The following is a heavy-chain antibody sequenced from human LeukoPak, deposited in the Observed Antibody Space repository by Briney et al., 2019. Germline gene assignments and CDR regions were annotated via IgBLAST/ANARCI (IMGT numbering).Heavy chain of an antibody. CDR3: ARGTYSGYDLDY. CDR1: GFTFSVYN. Sequence: GGSLRLSCAASGFTFSVYNMYWVRQAPGKGLEWVSSITSSSAYIHYADSVKGRFTISRVNARNSLYLQMNSLRAEDTAVYYCARGTYSGYDLDYWGQGTLVTVSS. J-gene: IGHJ4*02. D-gene: IGHD5-12*01. V-gene: IGHV3-21*04. CDR2: ITSSSAYI.